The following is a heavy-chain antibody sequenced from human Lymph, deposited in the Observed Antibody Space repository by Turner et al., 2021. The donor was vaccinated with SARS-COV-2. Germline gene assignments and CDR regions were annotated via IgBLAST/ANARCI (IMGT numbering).Heavy chain of an antibody. V-gene: IGHV3-21*01. CDR2: ITFTSSYI. CDR1: GFPFSSYS. CDR3: ARGPPDFPYYFDY. Sequence: EVQLVESGRGLVKPGGSLRLSCAASGFPFSSYSMNWVRQAPGKGLECVSSITFTSSYIYYADSVKSRFTISRDNAKNSLYLQMNSLSAEDTAVYYCARGPPDFPYYFDYWGQGTLVTVSS. D-gene: IGHD2-21*02. J-gene: IGHJ4*02.